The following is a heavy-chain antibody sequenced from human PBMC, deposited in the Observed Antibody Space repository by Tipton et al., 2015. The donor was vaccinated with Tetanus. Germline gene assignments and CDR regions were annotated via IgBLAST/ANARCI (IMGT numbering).Heavy chain of an antibody. CDR1: GYTFTSYD. Sequence: QLVQSGAEVKKPGASVKVSCKASGYTFTSYDINWVRQATGQGLEWMGWMNPNSGNTGYAQKFQGRVTMTRNPSISTAYMELSSLRSEDTAVYYCARQGWLLLRAGGWFDPWGQGTLVTVSS. D-gene: IGHD3-22*01. J-gene: IGHJ5*02. CDR2: MNPNSGNT. V-gene: IGHV1-8*01. CDR3: ARQGWLLLRAGGWFDP.